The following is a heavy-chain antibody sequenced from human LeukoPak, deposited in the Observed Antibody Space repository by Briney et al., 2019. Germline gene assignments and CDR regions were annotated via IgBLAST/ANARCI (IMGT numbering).Heavy chain of an antibody. J-gene: IGHJ4*02. D-gene: IGHD6-13*01. V-gene: IGHV3-48*01. CDR1: GFTFSSYS. CDR2: ISSSSTI. Sequence: GGSLRLSCAASGFTFSSYSMNWVRQAPGKGLEWVSYISSSSTIYYADSVKGRFTTSRDNAKNSLYLQMNSLRAEDTAVYYCARDYSSSFPLDYWGQGTLVTVSS. CDR3: ARDYSSSFPLDY.